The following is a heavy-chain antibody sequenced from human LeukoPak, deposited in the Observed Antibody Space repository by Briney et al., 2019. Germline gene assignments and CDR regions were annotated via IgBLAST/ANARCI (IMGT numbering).Heavy chain of an antibody. Sequence: PSETLSLTCTVSGGSVSSGNYYWSWIRQPPGKGLEWIGYIYHSGSTYYNPSLKSRVTISVDRSKNQFSLKLSSVTAADTAVYYCARDGLDAFDIWGQGTMVTVSS. J-gene: IGHJ3*02. CDR1: GGSVSSGNYY. V-gene: IGHV4-30-2*01. CDR3: ARDGLDAFDI. CDR2: IYHSGST.